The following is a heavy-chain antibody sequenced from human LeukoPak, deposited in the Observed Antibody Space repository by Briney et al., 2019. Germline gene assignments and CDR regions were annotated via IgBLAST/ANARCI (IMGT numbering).Heavy chain of an antibody. V-gene: IGHV4-4*09. CDR2: IYTSGST. CDR1: GGSISSYY. CDR3: ARHSQLYCSSTSWYCWMDV. D-gene: IGHD2-2*01. Sequence: SETLSLTCTVSGGSISSYYWSWIRQPPGKGLEWIGYIYTSGSTKYNPSLKSRVTISVDTSKNQFSLKLSSVTAADTAVYYCARHSQLYCSSTSWYCWMDVWAKGPRSPSPQ. J-gene: IGHJ6*04.